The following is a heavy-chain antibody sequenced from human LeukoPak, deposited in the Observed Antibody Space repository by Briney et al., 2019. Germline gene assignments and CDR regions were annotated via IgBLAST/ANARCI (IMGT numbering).Heavy chain of an antibody. CDR3: AKRVEYKSPSGGYFDY. D-gene: IGHD2-8*02. Sequence: GGSLRLSCAASGFTFSSYGMHWVRQAPGKGLEWVAVIWYDGSNKYYADSVKGRFTISRDNSKNTLYLQMNSLSAEDTAVYYCAKRVEYKSPSGGYFDYWGQGTLVTVSS. J-gene: IGHJ4*02. V-gene: IGHV3-33*06. CDR1: GFTFSSYG. CDR2: IWYDGSNK.